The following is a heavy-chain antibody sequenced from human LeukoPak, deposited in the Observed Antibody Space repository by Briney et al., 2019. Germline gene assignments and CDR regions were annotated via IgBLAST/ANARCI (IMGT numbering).Heavy chain of an antibody. Sequence: PSETLSLTCTVSGGSISSYYWSWIRQPAGKGLEWIGRIYTSGSTNYNPSLKSRVTMSVDTSKNQFSLKLSSVTAADTAVYYCASDPARDYYDINGYFRWVDYWGQGTLVTVSS. CDR2: IYTSGST. CDR3: ASDPARDYYDINGYFRWVDY. J-gene: IGHJ4*02. D-gene: IGHD3-22*01. V-gene: IGHV4-4*07. CDR1: GGSISSYY.